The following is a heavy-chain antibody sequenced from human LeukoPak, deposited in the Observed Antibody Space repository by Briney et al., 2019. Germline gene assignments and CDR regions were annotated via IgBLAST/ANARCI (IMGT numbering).Heavy chain of an antibody. CDR3: ARDSAYYRFDN. D-gene: IGHD3-22*01. V-gene: IGHV3-33*01. CDR2: IWANGNDK. CDR1: GFTVSTSG. J-gene: IGHJ4*02. Sequence: GGSLRLSCAASGFTVSTSGMHWVRQAPGKGLEWVADIWANGNDKYYADSVKGRFTVSRDNSNNMAYLHMSNLRAEDTAVYYCARDSAYYRFDNWGQGTLVTVSS.